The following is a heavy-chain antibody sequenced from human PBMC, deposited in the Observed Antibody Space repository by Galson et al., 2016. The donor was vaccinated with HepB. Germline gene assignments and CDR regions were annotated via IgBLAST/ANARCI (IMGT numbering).Heavy chain of an antibody. J-gene: IGHJ4*02. CDR3: ANIPRRGPFDY. V-gene: IGHV3-7*03. D-gene: IGHD2-21*01. CDR2: IEEDGSEK. CDR1: GFTFSSYW. Sequence: SLRLSCAASGFTFSSYWMSWVRQAPGRGLEWVANIEEDGSEKYYVDSVKGRFTISRDNAKNSLYLQMNSLRAEDTAVYYCANIPRRGPFDYCGQGTQVTVSS.